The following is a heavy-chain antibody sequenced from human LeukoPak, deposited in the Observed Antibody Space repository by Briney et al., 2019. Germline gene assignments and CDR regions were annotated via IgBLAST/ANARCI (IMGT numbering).Heavy chain of an antibody. Sequence: SETLSLTCAVYGGSFSGYYWSWIRQPPGKGLEWIGEINHSGSTNYNPSLKSRVTISVNTPKNQFSLKLSSVTAADTAVYYCARAGNYGSGSIRYWGQGTLVTVSS. CDR3: ARAGNYGSGSIRY. J-gene: IGHJ4*02. CDR1: GGSFSGYY. V-gene: IGHV4-34*01. D-gene: IGHD3-10*01. CDR2: INHSGST.